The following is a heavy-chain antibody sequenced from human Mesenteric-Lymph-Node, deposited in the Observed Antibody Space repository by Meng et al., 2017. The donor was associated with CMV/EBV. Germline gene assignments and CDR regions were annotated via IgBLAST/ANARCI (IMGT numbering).Heavy chain of an antibody. CDR2: ISNVGSTI. CDR3: ARSAGDVMVLSDYYYGMDV. V-gene: IGHV3-11*01. D-gene: IGHD3-10*01. J-gene: IGHJ6*02. CDR1: GFNFRYYY. Sequence: LSLPCAASGFNFRYYYMSWIRQAPGKGLEWISYISNVGSTIYYADSVKGRFTISRDNAKNSLYLQMNSLRAEDTAVYYCARSAGDVMVLSDYYYGMDVWGQGTTVTVSS.